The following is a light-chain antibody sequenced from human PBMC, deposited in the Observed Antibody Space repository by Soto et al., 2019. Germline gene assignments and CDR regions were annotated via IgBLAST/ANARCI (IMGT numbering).Light chain of an antibody. CDR1: SSNLGAGYD. CDR3: KSYDSSLGANYV. CDR2: GNT. J-gene: IGLJ1*01. V-gene: IGLV1-40*01. Sequence: QSVLTQPPSVSGAPGQRVTISCTGSSSNLGAGYDVHWYQQLPGTAPKLLIYGNTNRPSGVPDRFSGSKSGTSASLAITGLHAEDEADYYCKSYDSSLGANYVFETGTKVTVL.